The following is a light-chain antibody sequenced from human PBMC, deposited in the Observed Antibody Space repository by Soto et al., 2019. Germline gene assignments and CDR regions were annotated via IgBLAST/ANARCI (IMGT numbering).Light chain of an antibody. Sequence: DIQMTQSPSTLSASVGDRVTITCRASQSISSWLAWYQQKPGKAPKLLIYKASSLESGVPSRFSGSGSGTEFTLTISSLQPDDFATYYCQQYNSYSPTTFGQGTKVDI. J-gene: IGKJ1*01. CDR2: KAS. CDR3: QQYNSYSPTT. CDR1: QSISSW. V-gene: IGKV1-5*03.